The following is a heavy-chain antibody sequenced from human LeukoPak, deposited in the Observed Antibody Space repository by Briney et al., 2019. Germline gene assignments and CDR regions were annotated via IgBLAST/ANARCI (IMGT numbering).Heavy chain of an antibody. V-gene: IGHV3-21*01. J-gene: IGHJ3*02. Sequence: PGGSLRLSCAASGFTFSSYSMNWVRQAPGKGLEWVSSISSSSSYIYYTDSVKGRFTISRDNAKNSLYLQMNSLRAEDTAVYYCARDRSTVVTPGDAFDIWGQGTMVTVSS. CDR1: GFTFSSYS. D-gene: IGHD4-23*01. CDR2: ISSSSSYI. CDR3: ARDRSTVVTPGDAFDI.